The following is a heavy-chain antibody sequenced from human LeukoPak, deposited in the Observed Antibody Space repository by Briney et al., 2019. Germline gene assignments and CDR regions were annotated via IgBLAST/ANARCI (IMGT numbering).Heavy chain of an antibody. CDR2: IIPIFGTA. V-gene: IGHV1-69*05. Sequence: SVKVSCKASGYTFSSYYMYWVRQAPGQGLEWMGRIIPIFGTANYAQKFQGRVTITTDESTSTAYMELSSLRSEDTAVYYCARGYSSGYYYYFDYWGQGTLVTVSS. D-gene: IGHD3-22*01. CDR3: ARGYSSGYYYYFDY. J-gene: IGHJ4*02. CDR1: GYTFSSYY.